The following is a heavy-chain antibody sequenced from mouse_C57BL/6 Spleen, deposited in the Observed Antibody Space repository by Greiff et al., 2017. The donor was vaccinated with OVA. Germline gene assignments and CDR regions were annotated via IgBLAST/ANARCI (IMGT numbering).Heavy chain of an antibody. D-gene: IGHD1-2*01. CDR1: GFTFSSYA. J-gene: IGHJ2*01. Sequence: EVKVVESGGGLVKPGGSLKLSCAASGFTFSSYAMSWVRQTPEKRLEWVATISDGGSYTYYPDNVKGRFTISRDNAKNNLYLQMRHLKSKNTAMYYCARDGDYYGYYLDYWGQGTTLTVSS. CDR3: ARDGDYYGYYLDY. CDR2: ISDGGSYT. V-gene: IGHV5-4*01.